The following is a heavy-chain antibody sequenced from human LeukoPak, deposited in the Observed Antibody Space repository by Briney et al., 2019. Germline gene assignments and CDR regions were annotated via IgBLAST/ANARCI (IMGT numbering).Heavy chain of an antibody. J-gene: IGHJ4*02. CDR2: IYYSGNT. CDR1: GVSISGSGYY. Sequence: PSETLSLTCTVSGVSISGSGYYFGWIRQPPGKGLEWIGNIYYSGNTYYNASLESRVTISVDTSENQFSLKLSSVTAADTAVYYCARDRLWFGELFGSYFDYWGQGTLVTVSS. V-gene: IGHV4-39*07. CDR3: ARDRLWFGELFGSYFDY. D-gene: IGHD3-10*01.